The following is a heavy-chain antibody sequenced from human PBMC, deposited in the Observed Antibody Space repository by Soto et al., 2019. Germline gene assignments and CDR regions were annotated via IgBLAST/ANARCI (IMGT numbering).Heavy chain of an antibody. CDR1: GGTFSSNA. V-gene: IGHV1-69*12. D-gene: IGHD5-18*01. J-gene: IGHJ4*02. Sequence: QVQLVQSGAEVKKPGSSVKVTCKASGGTFSSNAISWVRQAPGQGLEWMGGIIPIFGTAHYAQKFQGRVTITADESTSTDSMELSSLTSEDTAVYYCAPGGRGYSSAPRLYFEFWGQGTLVTVSS. CDR3: APGGRGYSSAPRLYFEF. CDR2: IIPIFGTA.